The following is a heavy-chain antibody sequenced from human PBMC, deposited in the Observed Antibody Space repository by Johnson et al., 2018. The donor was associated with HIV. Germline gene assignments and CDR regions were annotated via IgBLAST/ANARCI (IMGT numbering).Heavy chain of an antibody. Sequence: VQLVESGGGLVQPGGSLRLSCAASGFTFSTYDMHWVRQVTGKGLEWVSGITTAGDTYYPGSVKGRFTIFRENVKNSLYLQMNSLRAGDTAVYYCARKGWARGAFDIWGQGTMVTVSS. V-gene: IGHV3-13*01. CDR3: ARKGWARGAFDI. CDR2: ITTAGDT. J-gene: IGHJ3*02. CDR1: GFTFSTYD. D-gene: IGHD1-26*01.